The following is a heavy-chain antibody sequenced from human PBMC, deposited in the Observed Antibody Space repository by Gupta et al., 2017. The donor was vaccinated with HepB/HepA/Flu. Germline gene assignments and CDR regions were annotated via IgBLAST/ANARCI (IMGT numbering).Heavy chain of an antibody. D-gene: IGHD4-17*01. V-gene: IGHV3-49*04. CDR1: GSTFGDYA. CDR2: IRSKAYGGTT. CDR3: TAVDDYGDYAGTLSVLNY. J-gene: IGHJ4*02. Sequence: EVQLVESGGGLLQPGRSLRLSCTALGSTFGDYAMSWVRQAPGKGLEWVGFIRSKAYGGTTEYAASVKGRFTISRDDSKSIAYLQMNSLKTEDTAVYYCTAVDDYGDYAGTLSVLNYWGQGTLVTVSS.